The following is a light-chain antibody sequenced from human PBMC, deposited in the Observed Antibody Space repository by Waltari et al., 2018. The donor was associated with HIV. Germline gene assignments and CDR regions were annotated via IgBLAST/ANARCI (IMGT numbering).Light chain of an antibody. V-gene: IGLV2-11*01. CDR1: TTHICGYDY. Sequence: QSALTQPASVAGSPGQSITISCTGTTTHICGYDYVSWYQKHTGKAPKLMIFDVNKRPSGVPARFSGSKSGHTASLTISGLQADDEADYYCCSYAGSYTEIFGGGTKLTVL. CDR3: CSYAGSYTEI. J-gene: IGLJ2*01. CDR2: DVN.